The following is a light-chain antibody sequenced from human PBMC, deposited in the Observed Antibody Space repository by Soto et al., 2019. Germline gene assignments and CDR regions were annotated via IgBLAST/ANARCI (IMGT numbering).Light chain of an antibody. CDR1: QSVSSTY. J-gene: IGKJ2*02. V-gene: IGKV3-20*01. Sequence: EIVLTQSPGTLSLSPGERATLSCRASQSVSSTYVAWYQQKPGQAPRLLIYGASSRATGIPDRFSGSGSGKDFTLTISRLEPEDFAVYYCQQYGRSPCTFGQGTKLEIK. CDR2: GAS. CDR3: QQYGRSPCT.